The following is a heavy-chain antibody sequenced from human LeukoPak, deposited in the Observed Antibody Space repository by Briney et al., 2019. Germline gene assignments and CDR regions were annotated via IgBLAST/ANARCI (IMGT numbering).Heavy chain of an antibody. D-gene: IGHD3-22*01. V-gene: IGHV3-23*01. CDR3: AKDKGLKVVVIPSDAFDI. CDR1: GITFSSYA. CDR2: ISGSGGST. Sequence: GGSLRLSCAASGITFSSYAMHWVRQAPGKGLEWVSAISGSGGSTYYADSVKGRFTISRDNSKNTLYLQMNSLRAEDTAVYYCAKDKGLKVVVIPSDAFDIWGQGTMVTVSS. J-gene: IGHJ3*02.